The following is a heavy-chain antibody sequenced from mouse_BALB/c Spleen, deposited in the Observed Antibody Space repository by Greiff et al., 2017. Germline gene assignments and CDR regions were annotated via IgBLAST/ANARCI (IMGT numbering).Heavy chain of an antibody. Sequence: EVKLQQSGPSLVKPSQTLSLTCSVTGDSITSGYWNWIRKFPGNKLEYMGYISYSGSTYYNPSLKSRISITRDTSKNQYYLQLNSVTTEDTATYYCARKGYGNYVGYFDYWGQGTTLTVSS. D-gene: IGHD2-10*02. J-gene: IGHJ2*01. CDR3: ARKGYGNYVGYFDY. CDR2: ISYSGST. V-gene: IGHV3-8*02. CDR1: GDSITSGY.